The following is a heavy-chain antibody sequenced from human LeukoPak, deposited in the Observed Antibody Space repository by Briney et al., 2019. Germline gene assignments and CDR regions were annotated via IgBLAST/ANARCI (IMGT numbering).Heavy chain of an antibody. V-gene: IGHV4-59*12. J-gene: IGHJ4*02. D-gene: IGHD3-22*01. CDR2: IYYSGGT. CDR1: GGSISSYY. CDR3: ARDLGTSSGYFEY. Sequence: SETLSLTCTVSGGSISSYYWSWIRQPPGKGLEWIGYIYYSGGTNCNPSLRSRVTISLDTPKSQVSLKLSSVTAADTAVYYCARDLGTSSGYFEYWGQGTLVTVSS.